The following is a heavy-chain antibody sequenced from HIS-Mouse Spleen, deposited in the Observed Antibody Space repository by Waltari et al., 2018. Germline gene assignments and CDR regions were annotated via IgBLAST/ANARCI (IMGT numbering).Heavy chain of an antibody. CDR1: GFPLSTSAMS. Sequence: QVTLRESGPALVKPTQTLTLTCTFSGFPLSTSAMSVSWIRQPPGKALEWLARIDWDDDKYYSTSLKTRLTISRDTSKNQVVLTMTNMDPLDTATYYCARIAEGYTSGWYAFDYWGQGTLVTVSS. V-gene: IGHV2-70*15. CDR2: IDWDDDK. J-gene: IGHJ4*02. CDR3: ARIAEGYTSGWYAFDY. D-gene: IGHD6-19*01.